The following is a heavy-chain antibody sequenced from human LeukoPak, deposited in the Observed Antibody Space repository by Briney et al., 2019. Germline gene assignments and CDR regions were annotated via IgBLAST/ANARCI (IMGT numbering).Heavy chain of an antibody. CDR3: ARGDSSSSPGRFDP. D-gene: IGHD6-6*01. CDR2: INHSGST. J-gene: IGHJ5*02. Sequence: SETLSLTCAVYGGSFSGYYWSWIRQPPGKGLEWIGEINHSGSTNYNPSLKSRVTISVDTSKNQFSLKLSSVTAADTAVYYCARGDSSSSPGRFDPWGQGTLVTVSS. CDR1: GGSFSGYY. V-gene: IGHV4-34*01.